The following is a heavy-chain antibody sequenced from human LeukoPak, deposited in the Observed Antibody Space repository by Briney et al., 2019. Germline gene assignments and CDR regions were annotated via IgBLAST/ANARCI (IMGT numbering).Heavy chain of an antibody. CDR3: TRGYVGIDY. J-gene: IGHJ4*02. D-gene: IGHD5-12*01. CDR1: GFTFSNYW. CDR2: INSDGSST. Sequence: PGGSLRLSCAASGFTFSNYWMHWVRQGPGKGLVWVSHINSDGSSTIYADSVKGRFTISRDNAKNTLYLQMNSLRAEDTALYYCTRGYVGIDYWGQGTLVTVSS. V-gene: IGHV3-74*01.